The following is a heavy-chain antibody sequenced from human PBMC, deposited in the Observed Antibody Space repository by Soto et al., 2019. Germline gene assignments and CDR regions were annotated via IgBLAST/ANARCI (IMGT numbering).Heavy chain of an antibody. D-gene: IGHD1-1*01. CDR1: GGTFRNSA. J-gene: IGHJ6*02. CDR2: IMPIFRTP. Sequence: QIQLEQSGAEVKKPGSSVKVSCKASGGTFRNSAISWVRQAPGQGREWLGGIMPIFRTPDYSQKFQGRVTVTADESTSTAYMELRGLRSDDTAVYYCARDNDRPQLGGNYYYILDVWGQGTTVTVSS. CDR3: ARDNDRPQLGGNYYYILDV. V-gene: IGHV1-69*12.